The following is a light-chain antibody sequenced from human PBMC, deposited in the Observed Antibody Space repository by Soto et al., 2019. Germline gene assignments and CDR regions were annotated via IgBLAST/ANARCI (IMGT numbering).Light chain of an antibody. CDR3: QKYGNFWT. CDR1: QSISSN. V-gene: IGKV3-20*01. J-gene: IGKJ1*01. CDR2: GAS. Sequence: ELVMTQSPATLSVSPGERATLSCRASQSISSNLAWYQQKPGQAPRLLIYGASSRATGIPDRFSGSGSGTDFSLTIRRLEPDDFAVYYCQKYGNFWTFGQGTKVDIK.